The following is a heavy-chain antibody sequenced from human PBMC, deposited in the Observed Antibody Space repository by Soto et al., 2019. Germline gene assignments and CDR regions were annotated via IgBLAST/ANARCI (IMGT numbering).Heavy chain of an antibody. CDR1: GGSIRSGNW. J-gene: IGHJ4*02. CDR3: ARNVLYYIDY. V-gene: IGHV4-4*02. Sequence: SETLSLTCAVSGGSIRSGNWWSWVRQSPGKELEWIGEIYHSGITNYNPSLKSRVTISVDNSENQLSLSLNSVTAADTAVYYCARNVLYYIDYWGQGTLVTVSS. CDR2: IYHSGIT.